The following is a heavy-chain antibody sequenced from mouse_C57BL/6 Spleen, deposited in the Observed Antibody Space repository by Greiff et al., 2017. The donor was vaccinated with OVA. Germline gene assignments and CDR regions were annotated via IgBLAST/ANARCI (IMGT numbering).Heavy chain of an antibody. D-gene: IGHD2-10*02. V-gene: IGHV1-80*01. J-gene: IGHJ2*01. Sequence: VKLQESGAELVKPGASVKISCKASGYAFSSYWMNWVKQRPGKGLEWIGQIYPGDGDTNYNGKFKGKATLTADKSSSTAYMQLSSLTSEDSAVYFCAREGYGNYDYWGQGTTLTVSS. CDR2: IYPGDGDT. CDR3: AREGYGNYDY. CDR1: GYAFSSYW.